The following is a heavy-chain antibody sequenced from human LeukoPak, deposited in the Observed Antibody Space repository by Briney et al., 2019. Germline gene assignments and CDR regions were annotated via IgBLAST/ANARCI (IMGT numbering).Heavy chain of an antibody. Sequence: GASVKVSCKASGGTFSSYAISWVRQAPGQGLEWMGGIIPIFGTANYAQKFQGRVTITADESTSTAYMELSSLRSEDTAVYYCAREHGSGSYYEPYIDYWGQGTLVTVSS. V-gene: IGHV1-69*13. CDR2: IIPIFGTA. J-gene: IGHJ4*02. CDR1: GGTFSSYA. CDR3: AREHGSGSYYEPYIDY. D-gene: IGHD3-10*01.